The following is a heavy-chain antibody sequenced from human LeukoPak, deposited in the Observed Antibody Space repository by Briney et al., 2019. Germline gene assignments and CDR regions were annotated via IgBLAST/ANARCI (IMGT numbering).Heavy chain of an antibody. V-gene: IGHV3-23*01. Sequence: GGSLRLSCAASGFIFTNYEMNWVRQAPGKGLEWVSAISGSGGSTYYADSVKGRFTISRDNSKNTLYLQMNSLRAEDTAVYYCASRPTYYYYGMDVWGKGTTVTVSS. CDR2: ISGSGGST. CDR1: GFIFTNYE. CDR3: ASRPTYYYYGMDV. J-gene: IGHJ6*04.